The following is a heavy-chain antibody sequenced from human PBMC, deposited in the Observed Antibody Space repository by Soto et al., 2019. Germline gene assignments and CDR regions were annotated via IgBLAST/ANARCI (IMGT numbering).Heavy chain of an antibody. J-gene: IGHJ3*02. V-gene: IGHV3-30*18. Sequence: GWSLRLSCAASGFTFSSYGMHWVRQAPGKGLEWVAVISYDGSNKYYADSVKGRFTISRDNSKNTLYLQMNSLRAEDTAVYYCQKATMNCSGGSCYAGDFDIWGQGTMVTV. CDR2: ISYDGSNK. D-gene: IGHD2-15*01. CDR1: GFTFSSYG. CDR3: QKATMNCSGGSCYAGDFDI.